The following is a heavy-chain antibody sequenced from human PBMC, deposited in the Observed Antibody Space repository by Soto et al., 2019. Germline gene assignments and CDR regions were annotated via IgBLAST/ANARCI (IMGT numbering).Heavy chain of an antibody. CDR3: ATFCGDCYSAFDS. J-gene: IGHJ4*02. V-gene: IGHV4-30-2*01. Sequence: TLSLTCAVSSGSISSGGYSWSWIGQPPGKGLEGLGYISHSGRTYSNPSPPSPVTLPVARPKNQFSPKLRSVTAADTAVYYCATFCGDCYSAFDSWGQGPLVTVSS. CDR1: SGSISSGGYS. D-gene: IGHD2-21*02. CDR2: ISHSGRT.